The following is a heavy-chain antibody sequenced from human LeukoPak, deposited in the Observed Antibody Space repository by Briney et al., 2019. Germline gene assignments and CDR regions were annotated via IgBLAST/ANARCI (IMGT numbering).Heavy chain of an antibody. D-gene: IGHD1-26*01. J-gene: IGHJ6*03. CDR3: ARDMGANYYYYYMDV. CDR2: IYHSGST. V-gene: IGHV4-59*01. CDR1: GGSISSYY. Sequence: SSETLSLTCTVSGGSISSYYWSWIRQPPGKGLEWIGYIYHSGSTNYNPSLKSRVTISVDTSKKQFSLKLRSVTAADTAVYYCARDMGANYYYYYMDVWGKGTTVTISS.